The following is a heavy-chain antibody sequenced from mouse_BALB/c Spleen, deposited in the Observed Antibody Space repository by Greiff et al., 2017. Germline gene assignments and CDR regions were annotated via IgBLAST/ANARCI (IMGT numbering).Heavy chain of an antibody. CDR3: TYYGFAY. J-gene: IGHJ3*01. Sequence: EVKLVESGGGLVQPGGSMKLSCVASGFTFSSYWMSWVRQSPEKGLEWVAEIRLKSDNYATHYAESVKGKFTISRDDSKSRLYLQMNSLRAEDTGIYYCTYYGFAYWGQGTLVTVSA. V-gene: IGHV6-6*02. D-gene: IGHD1-1*01. CDR1: GFTFSSYW. CDR2: IRLKSDNYAT.